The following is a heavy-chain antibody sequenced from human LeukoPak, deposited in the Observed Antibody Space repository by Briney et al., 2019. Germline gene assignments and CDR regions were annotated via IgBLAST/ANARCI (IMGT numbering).Heavy chain of an antibody. V-gene: IGHV3-21*01. CDR1: GFTVSSYS. CDR3: ARDAPVVVAATPNYYYYYGMDV. D-gene: IGHD2-15*01. Sequence: GGSLRLSCAASGFTVSSYSMNWVRQAPGKGLEWVSSISSSSSYIYYADSVKGRFTISRDNAKNSLYLQMNSLRAEDTAVYYCARDAPVVVAATPNYYYYYGMDVWGQGTTVTVSS. CDR2: ISSSSSYI. J-gene: IGHJ6*02.